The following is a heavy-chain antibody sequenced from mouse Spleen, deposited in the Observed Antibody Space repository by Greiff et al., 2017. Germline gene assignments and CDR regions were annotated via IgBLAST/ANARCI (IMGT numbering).Heavy chain of an antibody. J-gene: IGHJ4*01. Sequence: VQLQQSGAELVKPGASVKLSCKASGYTFTSYWMHWVKQRPGQGLEWIGMIHPNSGSTNYNEKFKSKATLTVDKSSSTAYMQLSSLTSEDSAVYYCARGGTTVVGSDAMDYWGQGTSVTVSS. CDR3: ARGGTTVVGSDAMDY. CDR1: GYTFTSYW. CDR2: IHPNSGST. D-gene: IGHD1-1*01. V-gene: IGHV1-64*01.